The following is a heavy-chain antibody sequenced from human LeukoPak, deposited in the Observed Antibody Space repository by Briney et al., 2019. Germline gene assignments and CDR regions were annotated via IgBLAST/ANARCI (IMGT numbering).Heavy chain of an antibody. CDR1: GFTFSSYA. CDR3: AKDRYSSSCHDY. J-gene: IGHJ4*02. V-gene: IGHV3-23*01. Sequence: VGSLRLSCAASGFTFSSYAMSWVRQAPGKGLEWVSAISGSGGSTYYADSVKGRFTISRDNSKNTLYLQMNSLRAEDTAVYYCAKDRYSSSCHDYWGQGTPVTVSS. CDR2: ISGSGGST. D-gene: IGHD6-13*01.